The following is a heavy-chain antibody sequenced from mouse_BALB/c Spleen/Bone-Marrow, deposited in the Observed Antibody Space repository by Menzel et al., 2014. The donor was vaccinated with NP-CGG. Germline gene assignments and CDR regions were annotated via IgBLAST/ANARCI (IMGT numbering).Heavy chain of an antibody. Sequence: ELLLRQSGAELVKPGPSVNLFCTTSGFNIKDTYMHWVKQRPEQGLEWIGRIDPANGYSIYDPKFQGKATITADTTSNTAHLQLSSLTSEDTAVYYCALITTAAFSYWYCDDWRAGHTVTV. CDR2: IDPANGYS. D-gene: IGHD1-2*01. CDR1: GFNIKDTY. V-gene: IGHV14-3*02. CDR3: ALITTAAFSYWYCDD. J-gene: IGHJ1*01.